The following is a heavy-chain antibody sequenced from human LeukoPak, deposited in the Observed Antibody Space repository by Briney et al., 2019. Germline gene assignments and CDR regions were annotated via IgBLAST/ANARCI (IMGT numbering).Heavy chain of an antibody. D-gene: IGHD6-13*01. Sequence: GGSLRLSCAASGFTFDDYGMSWVRQAPGKGLEWVANIKHDGSEKYYVDSVKGRFTISRDNAKNSLYLQMNSLRTEDTAMYYCARVGTAEGTLEDYWGQGTLVTVSS. CDR2: IKHDGSEK. CDR3: ARVGTAEGTLEDY. J-gene: IGHJ4*02. V-gene: IGHV3-7*01. CDR1: GFTFDDYG.